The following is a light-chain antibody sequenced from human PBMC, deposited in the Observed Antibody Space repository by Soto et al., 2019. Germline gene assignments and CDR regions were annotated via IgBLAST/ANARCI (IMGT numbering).Light chain of an antibody. CDR3: SSYTSSSTWV. J-gene: IGLJ3*02. Sequence: QSALTQPASVSGSPGQSITISCTGTSSDVGVYNYVSWYQQHPGKAPKLMIYDVSNRHSGVSNRFSGSKSGNTASLTISGLQAEDEADYYCSSYTSSSTWVFGGGTKLTVL. CDR2: DVS. V-gene: IGLV2-14*01. CDR1: SSDVGVYNY.